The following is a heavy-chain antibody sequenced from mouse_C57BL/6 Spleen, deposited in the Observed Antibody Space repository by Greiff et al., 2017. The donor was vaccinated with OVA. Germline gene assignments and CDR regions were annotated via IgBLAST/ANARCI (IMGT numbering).Heavy chain of an antibody. CDR2: IWSGGST. CDR3: ARNWNWAFTY. Sequence: VMLVESGPGLVQPSQSLSITCTVSGFSLTSYGVHWVRQSPGKGLEWLGVIWSGGSTDYNAAFISRLSISKDNSKSQVFFKMNSLQADDTAIYYCARNWNWAFTYWGQGTLVTVSA. J-gene: IGHJ3*01. CDR1: GFSLTSYG. V-gene: IGHV2-2*01. D-gene: IGHD4-1*01.